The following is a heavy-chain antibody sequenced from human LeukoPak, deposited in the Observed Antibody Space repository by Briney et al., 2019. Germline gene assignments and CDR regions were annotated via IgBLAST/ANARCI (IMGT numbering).Heavy chain of an antibody. D-gene: IGHD3-22*01. J-gene: IGHJ3*02. V-gene: IGHV3-23*01. Sequence: GGSLRLSCAASGVTFSNYAMSWVRQAPGKGLEGVSGISGSGGSTYYADSVKGRFTISRDNSKNTLYLQMKSLRAEDTAVYYCAKDRLAAMIVVLNGFDIWGQGTVVTVSS. CDR1: GVTFSNYA. CDR2: ISGSGGST. CDR3: AKDRLAAMIVVLNGFDI.